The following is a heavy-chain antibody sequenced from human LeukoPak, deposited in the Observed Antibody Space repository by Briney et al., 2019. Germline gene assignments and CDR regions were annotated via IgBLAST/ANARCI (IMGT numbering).Heavy chain of an antibody. Sequence: GGSLRLSCAASGFTFSDYYMNWIRQAPGKGLEWVSYISGSGSNIYYADSVKGRFTISRDNAKNSLYLQMNSLRAEDTAVYYCAKGIAAAGSRDFDYWGQGTLVTVSS. CDR2: ISGSGSNI. D-gene: IGHD6-13*01. J-gene: IGHJ4*02. V-gene: IGHV3-11*01. CDR3: AKGIAAAGSRDFDY. CDR1: GFTFSDYY.